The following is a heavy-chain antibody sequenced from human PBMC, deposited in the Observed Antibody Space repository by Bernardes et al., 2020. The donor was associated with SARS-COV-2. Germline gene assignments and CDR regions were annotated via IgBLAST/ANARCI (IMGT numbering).Heavy chain of an antibody. CDR3: AGYGGNSY. CDR1: GFTGSNNH. CDR2: LYGVGTT. V-gene: IGHV3-53*01. D-gene: IGHD4-17*01. J-gene: IGHJ4*02. Sequence: GGTLRLSCVASGFTGSNNHVTWVRQAPGKGLECVSVLYGVGTTFYADSVRGRFTISRDTSKNTVYLQMSSLRADDTATYYCAGYGGNSYWGQGTQVNVSS.